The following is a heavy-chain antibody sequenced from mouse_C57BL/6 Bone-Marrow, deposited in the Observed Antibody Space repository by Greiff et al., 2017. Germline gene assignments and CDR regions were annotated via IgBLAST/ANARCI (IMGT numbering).Heavy chain of an antibody. D-gene: IGHD1-1*01. V-gene: IGHV1-69*01. CDR3: ARRHYGSSYDFDV. CDR1: GYTFTSYW. Sequence: QVQLQQSGAELVMPGASVKLSCKASGYTFTSYWMHWVKQRPGQGLEWIGEIDPSDSYTNYNQKFKGKSTLTVDKSSSTAYMQLSSLTSEDSAVYYCARRHYGSSYDFDVWGTGTTVTVSS. CDR2: IDPSDSYT. J-gene: IGHJ1*03.